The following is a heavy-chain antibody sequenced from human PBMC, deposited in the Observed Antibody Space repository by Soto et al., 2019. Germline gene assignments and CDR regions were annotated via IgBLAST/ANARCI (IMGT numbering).Heavy chain of an antibody. CDR2: IYYSGST. CDR1: ARPISISTYY. Sequence: SGTLCVTCTFHARPISISTYYKGWIRQPPGKGLEWIGSIYYSGSTYYNPSLKGRVVISVDTSKNQFSLKLSSVTAADTAVFYCARHRASNWFDAWGQGTLVTVSS. CDR3: ARHRASNWFDA. V-gene: IGHV4-39*01. D-gene: IGHD5-12*01. J-gene: IGHJ5*02.